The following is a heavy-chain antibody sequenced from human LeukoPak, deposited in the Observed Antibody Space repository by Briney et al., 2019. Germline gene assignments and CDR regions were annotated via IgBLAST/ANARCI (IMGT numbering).Heavy chain of an antibody. J-gene: IGHJ6*03. CDR1: GYTFTSYY. CDR2: INPSGGST. CDR3: ARDNSGSETGYYYMDV. D-gene: IGHD1-26*01. V-gene: IGHV1-46*01. Sequence: ASVKVSCKASGYTFTSYYMHWVRQALGQGLEWMGIINPSGGSTSYAQKFQGRVTMTRDTSTSTVYMELSSLRSEDTAVYYCARDNSGSETGYYYMDVWGRGTTVTVSS.